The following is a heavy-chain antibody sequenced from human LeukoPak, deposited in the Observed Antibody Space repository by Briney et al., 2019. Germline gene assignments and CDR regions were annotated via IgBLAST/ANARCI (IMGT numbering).Heavy chain of an antibody. CDR2: RNPNSGRT. D-gene: IGHD6-13*01. Sequence: ASVPVSCKASGYTFTNYDINWVRQATGQGREWMGWRNPNSGRTGFAQKFQGRLTITADTSISTAYMELSSLTSDDTAVYYCARGPVSTHGMDVWGQGTTVTVSS. CDR3: ARGPVSTHGMDV. CDR1: GYTFTNYD. J-gene: IGHJ6*02. V-gene: IGHV1-8*01.